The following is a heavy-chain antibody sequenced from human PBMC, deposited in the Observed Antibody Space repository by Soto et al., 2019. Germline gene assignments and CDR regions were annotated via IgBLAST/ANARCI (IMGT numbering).Heavy chain of an antibody. CDR2: LYHSGAT. D-gene: IGHD2-8*01. V-gene: IGHV4-4*02. CDR3: ARDSRYCTDGGYYIMRDPFDV. Sequence: QAQLQESGPGVVRPSGTLSLTCTVSHFSVTNNKYWNWVRQSPGKALEWIGELYHSGATYYNPSPSGRASISMDKSKNQISLNLTSVTAADTAVYYCARDSRYCTDGGYYIMRDPFDVWGQGTLVTVSS. CDR1: HFSVTNNKY. J-gene: IGHJ3*01.